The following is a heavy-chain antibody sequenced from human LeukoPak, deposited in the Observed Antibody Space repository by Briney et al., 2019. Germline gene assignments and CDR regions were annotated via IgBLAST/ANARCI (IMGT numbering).Heavy chain of an antibody. J-gene: IGHJ4*02. V-gene: IGHV3-30-3*01. Sequence: PGGSLRLSCAASGFTFSSYAMHWVRQAPGNGLEWVAVISYDGSNKYYADSVKGRFTISRDNSKNTLYLQMNSLRAEDTAVYYCAKDLYRAMRFLESLAGLLYTNDYWGQGTLVTVSS. CDR1: GFTFSSYA. CDR3: AKDLYRAMRFLESLAGLLYTNDY. D-gene: IGHD3-3*01. CDR2: ISYDGSNK.